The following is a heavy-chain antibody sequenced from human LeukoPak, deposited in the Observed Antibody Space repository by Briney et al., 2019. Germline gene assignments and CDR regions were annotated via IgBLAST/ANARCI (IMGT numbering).Heavy chain of an antibody. CDR1: GFTFSSYE. V-gene: IGHV3-48*03. J-gene: IGHJ4*01. D-gene: IGHD6-13*01. Sequence: GGSLRLSCAASGFTFSSYEMNWVRQAPGKGLEWVSYISSHGSTIYYADSVKGRFTISRDNAKNSLYLQMNSLRAEDTAVYYCARGSSSWSFVFDYWGQGTLVAVSS. CDR3: ARGSSSWSFVFDY. CDR2: ISSHGSTI.